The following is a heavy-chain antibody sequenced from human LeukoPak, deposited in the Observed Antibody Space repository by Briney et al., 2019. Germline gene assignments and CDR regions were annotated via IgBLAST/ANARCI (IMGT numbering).Heavy chain of an antibody. J-gene: IGHJ4*02. CDR3: AKASWVSSADAVL. D-gene: IGHD3-16*01. Sequence: GGSLRLSCVASGFIFRDYAMSWVRQTPAGGLEWVSSLRGDGETFYTDSVKGRFTLSRDHSRNTVYLQLCNLRVEDTAVYYCAKASWVSSADAVLWGQGTLVTVS. CDR1: GFIFRDYA. V-gene: IGHV3-23*01. CDR2: LRGDGET.